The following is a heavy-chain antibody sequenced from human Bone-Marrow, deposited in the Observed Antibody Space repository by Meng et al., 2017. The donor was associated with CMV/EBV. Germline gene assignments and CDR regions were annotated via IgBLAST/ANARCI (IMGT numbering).Heavy chain of an antibody. CDR1: EFTFSSYA. J-gene: IGHJ4*02. D-gene: IGHD5-12*01. CDR3: AREGYATYYLDY. V-gene: IGHV3-30-3*01. CDR2: ISYDGGNK. Sequence: GESLKISCAASEFTFSSYAMHWVRQAPGKGLEWVAVISYDGGNKYYAESVKGRFTISRDNSKNTLYLQMNSLRAEDTAVYYCAREGYATYYLDYWGQGTLVIVSS.